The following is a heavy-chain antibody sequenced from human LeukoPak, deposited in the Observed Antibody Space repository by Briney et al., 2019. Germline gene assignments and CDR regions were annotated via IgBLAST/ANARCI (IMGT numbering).Heavy chain of an antibody. D-gene: IGHD6-19*01. V-gene: IGHV1-18*01. Sequence: ASVKVSCKASGYTFTSYGISWVRQAPGQGLEWMGWISAYNGNTNYAQKLQGRVTMTTDTSTSTAYMELRSLRSDDTAVYYRAKSLFTRLISSGWYPPLHAFDIWGQGTMVTVSS. J-gene: IGHJ3*02. CDR3: AKSLFTRLISSGWYPPLHAFDI. CDR2: ISAYNGNT. CDR1: GYTFTSYG.